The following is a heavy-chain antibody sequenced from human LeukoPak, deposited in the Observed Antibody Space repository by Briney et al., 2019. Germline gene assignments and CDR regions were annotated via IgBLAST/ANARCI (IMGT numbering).Heavy chain of an antibody. CDR3: AKVISSYSGYDSY. CDR1: GVTFSSYA. J-gene: IGHJ4*02. Sequence: GGSLRLPCAASGVTFSSYAMSWVRQAPGKGLEWVSSISNGGHHTYYADSVRGRFTISRDNSKNTLYLQMDSLRAADTAVYYWAKVISSYSGYDSYWGQGTLVTVSS. V-gene: IGHV3-23*01. D-gene: IGHD5-12*01. CDR2: ISNGGHHT.